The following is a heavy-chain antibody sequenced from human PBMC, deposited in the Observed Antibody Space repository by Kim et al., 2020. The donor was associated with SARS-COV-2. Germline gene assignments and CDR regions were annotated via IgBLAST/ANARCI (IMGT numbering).Heavy chain of an antibody. D-gene: IGHD3-10*01. CDR3: ARDQELLWFGESHLHY. J-gene: IGHJ4*02. CDR2: ISAYNGNT. V-gene: IGHV1-18*01. Sequence: ASVKVSCKASGYTFTSYGISWVRQAPGQGLEWMGWISAYNGNTNYAQKLQGRVTMTTDTSTSTAYMELRSLRSDDTAVYYCARDQELLWFGESHLHYWGQGTLVTVSS. CDR1: GYTFTSYG.